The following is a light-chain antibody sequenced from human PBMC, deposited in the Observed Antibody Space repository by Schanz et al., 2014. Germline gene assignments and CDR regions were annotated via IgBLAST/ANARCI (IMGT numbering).Light chain of an antibody. V-gene: IGKV3-11*01. CDR3: QQYGTSPIT. CDR2: DAS. J-gene: IGKJ5*01. CDR1: QSVSSY. Sequence: EIVLTQSPATLSLSPGERATLSCRASQSVSSYLAWYQQKPGQAPRLLIYDASNRATGIPARFSGSGSGTDFTLTISSLEPDDFAVYYCQQYGTSPITFGQGTRLEI.